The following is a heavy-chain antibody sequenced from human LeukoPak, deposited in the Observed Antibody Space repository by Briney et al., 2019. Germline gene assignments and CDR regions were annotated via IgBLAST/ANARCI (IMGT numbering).Heavy chain of an antibody. CDR2: INPNSGGT. V-gene: IGHV1-2*04. D-gene: IGHD6-19*01. CDR3: ARRGGSGWHYFDY. J-gene: IGHJ4*02. CDR1: GYTFTGYY. Sequence: ASVTVSCKASGYTFTGYYMHWVRQAPGQGLEWMGWINPNSGGTNYAQKFQGWVTMTRDTSISTAYMELRTLRSDDTAVYYCARRGGSGWHYFDYWGQGTLVTVSS.